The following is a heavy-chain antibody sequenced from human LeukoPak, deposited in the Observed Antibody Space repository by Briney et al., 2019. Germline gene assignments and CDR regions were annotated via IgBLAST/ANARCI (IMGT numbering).Heavy chain of an antibody. D-gene: IGHD1-26*01. CDR3: ARHGASGSYLYYFDY. Sequence: SETLSLTCIVSGVSLRSSGYFWGWIRQPPATGLEWIGTIYYSGSTYYNPSLKSRVTISVDTSKNQFSLKLSSVTAADTAVYFCARHGASGSYLYYFDYWGQGTLVTVSS. CDR2: IYYSGST. CDR1: GVSLRSSGYF. J-gene: IGHJ4*02. V-gene: IGHV4-39*01.